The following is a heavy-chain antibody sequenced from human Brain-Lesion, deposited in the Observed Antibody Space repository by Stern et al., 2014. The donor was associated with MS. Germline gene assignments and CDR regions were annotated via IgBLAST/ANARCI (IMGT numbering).Heavy chain of an antibody. CDR2: IWVDGTKK. J-gene: IGHJ6*02. D-gene: IGHD6-19*01. Sequence: QDQLVQSGGGVVQPGRSLRLSCAVSGFTFSSYGMYWVRQAPGKGLAWVAGIWVDGTKKNYIESVKGRFTISRDNSKNTLSLQMTSLRAEDTAVYYCAKDKKDSSAWNLYFYGMDVWGQGTTVIVSS. V-gene: IGHV3-33*06. CDR3: AKDKKDSSAWNLYFYGMDV. CDR1: GFTFSSYG.